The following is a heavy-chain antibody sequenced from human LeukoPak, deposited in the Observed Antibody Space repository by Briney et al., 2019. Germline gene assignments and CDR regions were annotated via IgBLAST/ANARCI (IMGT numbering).Heavy chain of an antibody. D-gene: IGHD3-10*01. Sequence: GGSLRLSCAASGFTFSSCSMNWVRQAPGKGLEWVSSISSSSSYIYYADSVKGRFTISRDNAKNSLYLQMNSLRDEDTAVYYCARAPYKGSGSYYPYYFDYWGQGTLVTVSS. V-gene: IGHV3-21*01. CDR2: ISSSSSYI. CDR3: ARAPYKGSGSYYPYYFDY. CDR1: GFTFSSCS. J-gene: IGHJ4*02.